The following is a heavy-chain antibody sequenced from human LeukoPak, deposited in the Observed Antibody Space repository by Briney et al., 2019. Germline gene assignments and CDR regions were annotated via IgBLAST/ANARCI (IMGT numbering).Heavy chain of an antibody. CDR1: GFTFSSYA. J-gene: IGHJ4*02. Sequence: PGRSLRLSCAASGFTFSSYAMHWVRQAPGKGLEWVAVIWYNGSNKYYADSVKGRFTISRDNSKNTLYLQMGSLRAEDMAVYYCAGCMVRGVTPYYFDYWGQGTLVTVSS. CDR3: AGCMVRGVTPYYFDY. D-gene: IGHD3-10*01. CDR2: IWYNGSNK. V-gene: IGHV3-30*14.